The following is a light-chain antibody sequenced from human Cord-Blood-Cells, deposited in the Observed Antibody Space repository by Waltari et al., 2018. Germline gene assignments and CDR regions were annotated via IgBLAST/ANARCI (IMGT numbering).Light chain of an antibody. CDR2: LGS. CDR1: QSLLHRNGYNY. V-gene: IGKV2-28*01. CDR3: MQALQTPLT. J-gene: IGKJ4*01. Sequence: DIVITQSPLSLPVTPGEPAPISCRSTQSLLHRNGYNYLDWYLQKPGQSPQLLIYLGSNRASGVPDRFSGSGSGTDFTLKISRVEAEDVGVYYCMQALQTPLTFGGGTKVEIK.